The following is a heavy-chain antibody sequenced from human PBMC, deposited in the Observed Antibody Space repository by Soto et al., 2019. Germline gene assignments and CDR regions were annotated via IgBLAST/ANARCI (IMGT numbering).Heavy chain of an antibody. J-gene: IGHJ4*02. CDR2: IRDGGEST. Sequence: EVQLLESGGGLAQPGGSLRLSCAASGFPFGGYTMSWVRQAPGKGLELVSAIRDGGESTYYAHSVKGRFTISRDNSKNPMYLQLNSRIPEDTAVYFCVKDGWEHWCQGTLVTVSS. CDR3: VKDGWEH. CDR1: GFPFGGYT. D-gene: IGHD1-1*01. V-gene: IGHV3-23*01.